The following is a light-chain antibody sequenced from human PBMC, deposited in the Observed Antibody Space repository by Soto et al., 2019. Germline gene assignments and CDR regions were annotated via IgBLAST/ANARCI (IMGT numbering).Light chain of an antibody. CDR1: QDISDY. Sequence: IQMTQSPSSLSPSVGDRVTITCQASQDISDYLDWFQQKPGHAPNLLIYDASTLHTGVPSTFSGSGSGTDFTLTISYLQPEDVATYFCQQYYNFPHTFGQGTKLEI. CDR3: QQYYNFPHT. J-gene: IGKJ2*01. V-gene: IGKV1-33*01. CDR2: DAS.